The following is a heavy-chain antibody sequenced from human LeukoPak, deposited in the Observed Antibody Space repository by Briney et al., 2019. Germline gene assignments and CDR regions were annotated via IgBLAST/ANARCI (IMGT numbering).Heavy chain of an antibody. CDR3: AKTRDSSGYPYYFDD. CDR2: ITGKSDST. D-gene: IGHD3-22*01. J-gene: IGHJ4*02. Sequence: GGSLRLSCAASGFTFGDYAMHWVRQAPGKGLEWVSGITGKSDSTGFADSVKGRFTIFRDNAKNSLYLQMNSLRAEDTALYYCAKTRDSSGYPYYFDDWGQGTLVTVSS. CDR1: GFTFGDYA. V-gene: IGHV3-9*01.